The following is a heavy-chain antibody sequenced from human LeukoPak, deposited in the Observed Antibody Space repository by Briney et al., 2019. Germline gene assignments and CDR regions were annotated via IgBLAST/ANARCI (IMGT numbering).Heavy chain of an antibody. CDR3: ARAVVVGATEIDY. Sequence: SETLSLTCTVSGGSISSSSYYWGWIRQPPGKGLEWIGSIYYSGSTNYNPSLMSRVTISVDTSKNQFSLKLSSVTAADTAVYYCARAVVVGATEIDYWGQGTLVTVSS. CDR2: IYYSGST. D-gene: IGHD1-26*01. V-gene: IGHV4-39*07. J-gene: IGHJ4*02. CDR1: GGSISSSSYY.